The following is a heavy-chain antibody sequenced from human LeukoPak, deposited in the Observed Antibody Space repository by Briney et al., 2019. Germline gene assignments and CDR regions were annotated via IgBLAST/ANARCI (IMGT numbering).Heavy chain of an antibody. V-gene: IGHV4-4*09. J-gene: IGHJ3*02. Sequence: SETLSLTCTVSGGSISSYYWSWIRQPPGKGLEWIGYIYTSGSTNYNPSLKSRVTISVDRSKNQFSLKLSSVTAADTAVYYCARGGSGSFRDDAFDIWGQGTMVTVSS. CDR1: GGSISSYY. D-gene: IGHD3-10*01. CDR3: ARGGSGSFRDDAFDI. CDR2: IYTSGST.